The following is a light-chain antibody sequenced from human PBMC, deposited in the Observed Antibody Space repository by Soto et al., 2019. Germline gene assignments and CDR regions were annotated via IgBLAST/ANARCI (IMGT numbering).Light chain of an antibody. CDR3: QQYNVWPPFT. J-gene: IGKJ5*01. CDR1: QSVSSK. CDR2: DTS. V-gene: IGKV3-15*01. Sequence: EIVMNQSPSTLSVSPGERATLSCRASQSVSSKLAWYQQRPGQAPRLVIYDTSTRATGIPARFSGSGSGTEFTLTISSLQSEDSAIYYCQQYNVWPPFTFGQGTRLEIK.